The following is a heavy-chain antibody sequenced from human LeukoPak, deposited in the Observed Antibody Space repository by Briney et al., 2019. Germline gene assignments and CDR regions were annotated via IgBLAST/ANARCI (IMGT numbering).Heavy chain of an antibody. CDR3: ARRPAVAATGTNYYGMDV. D-gene: IGHD6-19*01. Sequence: GGSLRLSCSASGFTFSSYVMHWVRQAPGKGLEWVAVISHDGSNKYYADSVKGRFTISRDNSKNTQYLQMNSLRAEDTAVYYCARRPAVAATGTNYYGMDVWGKGTTVTVSS. CDR1: GFTFSSYV. V-gene: IGHV3-30*04. CDR2: ISHDGSNK. J-gene: IGHJ6*04.